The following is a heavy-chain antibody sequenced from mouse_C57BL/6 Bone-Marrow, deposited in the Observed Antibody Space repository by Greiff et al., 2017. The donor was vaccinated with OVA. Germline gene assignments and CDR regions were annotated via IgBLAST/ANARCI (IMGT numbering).Heavy chain of an antibody. V-gene: IGHV1-39*01. J-gene: IGHJ3*01. Sequence: VQLQQSGPELVKPGASVKISCKASGYSFTDYNMNWVKQSNGKSLEWIGVINPNYGTTSYNQKFKGKATLTVDQSSSTAYIQLNSLTSEDSAVYYCAREGFPHYYGSSSWFAYWGQGTLVTVSA. CDR1: GYSFTDYN. CDR2: INPNYGTT. D-gene: IGHD1-1*01. CDR3: AREGFPHYYGSSSWFAY.